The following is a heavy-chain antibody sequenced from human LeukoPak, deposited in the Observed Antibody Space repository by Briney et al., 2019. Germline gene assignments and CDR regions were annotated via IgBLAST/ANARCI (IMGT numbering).Heavy chain of an antibody. V-gene: IGHV4-59*12. D-gene: IGHD3-10*01. CDR1: GGSISSYY. Sequence: SETLSLTCTVSGGSISSYYWSWIRQPPGKGLEWIGYIYYSGSTNYNPSLKSRVTISVDTSKNQFSLKLSSVTAADTAVYYCARDHHYYGSGSYYNPSYFDYWGQGTLVTVSS. CDR2: IYYSGST. J-gene: IGHJ4*02. CDR3: ARDHHYYGSGSYYNPSYFDY.